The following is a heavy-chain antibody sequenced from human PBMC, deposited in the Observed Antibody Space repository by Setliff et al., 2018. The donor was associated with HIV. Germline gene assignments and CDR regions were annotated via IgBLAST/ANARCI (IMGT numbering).Heavy chain of an antibody. Sequence: SVKVSCKASGGTFSSYPISWVRQAPGQGLEWMGGIIPILDIANYAQKFQVRVTINADESTSTAYMELSRLRSDDTAVYYCARSPRYSSGWYDSYFDQWGQGTLVTVSS. CDR1: GGTFSSYP. V-gene: IGHV1-69*10. D-gene: IGHD6-19*01. J-gene: IGHJ4*02. CDR2: IIPILDIA. CDR3: ARSPRYSSGWYDSYFDQ.